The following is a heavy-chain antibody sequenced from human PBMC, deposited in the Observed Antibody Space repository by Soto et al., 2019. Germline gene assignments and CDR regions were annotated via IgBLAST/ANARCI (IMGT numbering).Heavy chain of an antibody. D-gene: IGHD3-22*01. CDR3: VKIPGYYYDSTGYHFDY. CDR1: EFTFSNYA. J-gene: IGHJ4*02. V-gene: IGHV3-23*01. Sequence: EVQLLESGGGLVQPGGSLRLSCAASEFTFSNYAMSWVRQAPGKGLEWVSAIRYGGGTTYYADSVKGRFTISRDNSKNTLYLQMNSLRAEDTAVYYCVKIPGYYYDSTGYHFDYWGQGTLVTVSS. CDR2: IRYGGGTT.